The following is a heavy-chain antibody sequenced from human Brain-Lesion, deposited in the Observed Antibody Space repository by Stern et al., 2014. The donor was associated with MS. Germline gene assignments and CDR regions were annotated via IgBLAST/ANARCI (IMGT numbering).Heavy chain of an antibody. CDR3: ARRGDSSSSGFDY. D-gene: IGHD6-6*01. CDR1: GYRFTSNW. V-gene: IGHV5-51*01. CDR2: IWPGDSDT. J-gene: IGHJ4*02. Sequence: VQLVESGAEVKKPGESLKISCKGSGYRFTSNWIGWGRQMPGKGLEWLGIIWPGDSDTSYSPSFQGQVPISADKSISTAYLQWSSLQASDTAMYYCARRGDSSSSGFDYWGQGTLVIVSS.